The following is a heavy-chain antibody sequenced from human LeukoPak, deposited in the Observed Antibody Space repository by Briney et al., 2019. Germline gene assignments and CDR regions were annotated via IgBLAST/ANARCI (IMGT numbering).Heavy chain of an antibody. CDR1: GGSFSGYY. D-gene: IGHD6-13*01. CDR2: INHSGST. J-gene: IGHJ6*03. CDR3: ARGPRIAAAKTPGAGGSYYYYYMDV. V-gene: IGHV4-34*01. Sequence: PSETLSLTCAVYGGSFSGYYWSWIRQPPGKGLEWIGEINHSGSTNYNPSLKSRVTISVDTSKNQFSLKLSSVTAADTAVYYCARGPRIAAAKTPGAGGSYYYYYMDVWGKGTTVTVSS.